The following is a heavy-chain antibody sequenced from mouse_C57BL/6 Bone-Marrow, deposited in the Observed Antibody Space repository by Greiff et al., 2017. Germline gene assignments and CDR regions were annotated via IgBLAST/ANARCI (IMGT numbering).Heavy chain of an antibody. CDR2: IDPENGDT. J-gene: IGHJ4*01. CDR1: GYNIKDDY. D-gene: IGHD1-1*01. V-gene: IGHV14-4*01. CDR3: TPRLRGMMDY. Sequence: EVKLQESGAELVRPGASVKLSCTASGYNIKDDYMHWVKQRPEQGLEWIGWIDPENGDTEYASKFKGKATITADTSSNTAYLQLSSLTSEDTAVYYCTPRLRGMMDYWGQGTSVTVSS.